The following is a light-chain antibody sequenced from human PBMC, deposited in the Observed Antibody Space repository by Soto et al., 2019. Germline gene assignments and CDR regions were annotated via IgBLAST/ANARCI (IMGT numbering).Light chain of an antibody. CDR1: QSVSNN. V-gene: IGKV3-15*01. J-gene: IGKJ1*01. CDR3: QQYNNWART. Sequence: EIVMTQSPATLSVSPGERATPSCRASQSVSNNLAWYQQKRGQAPRLLMYGASTRATGIPARFSGSGSGTEFTLTISSLKSADFAVYFCQQYNNWARTFGQGTKVDIK. CDR2: GAS.